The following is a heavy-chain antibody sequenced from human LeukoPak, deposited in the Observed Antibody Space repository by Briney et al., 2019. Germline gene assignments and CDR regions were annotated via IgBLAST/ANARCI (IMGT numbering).Heavy chain of an antibody. CDR3: ARDKEGGYYDILTGYYNTPEFDY. Sequence: ASVKVSCKASGYTFTSYGISRVRQAPGQGLEWMGWISAYNGNTNYAQKLQGRVTMTTDTSTSTAYMELRSLRSDDTAVYYCARDKEGGYYDILTGYYNTPEFDYWGQGTLVTVSS. V-gene: IGHV1-18*01. J-gene: IGHJ4*02. CDR1: GYTFTSYG. D-gene: IGHD3-9*01. CDR2: ISAYNGNT.